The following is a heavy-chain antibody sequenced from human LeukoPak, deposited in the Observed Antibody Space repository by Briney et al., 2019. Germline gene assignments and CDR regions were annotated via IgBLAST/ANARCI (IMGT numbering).Heavy chain of an antibody. J-gene: IGHJ4*02. CDR2: INHSGST. V-gene: IGHV4-39*07. CDR1: GDSISSSSYY. Sequence: SETLSLTCTVSGDSISSSSYYWSWIRQPPGKGLEWIGEINHSGSTNYNPSLKSRVTISVDTSKNQFSLKLSSVTAADTAVYYCARYGSGSYGSYYFDYWGQGTLVTVSS. CDR3: ARYGSGSYGSYYFDY. D-gene: IGHD3-10*01.